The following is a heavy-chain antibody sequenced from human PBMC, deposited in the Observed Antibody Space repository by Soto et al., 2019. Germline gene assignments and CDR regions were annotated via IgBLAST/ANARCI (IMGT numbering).Heavy chain of an antibody. D-gene: IGHD2-8*01. CDR1: GFSITTRAMX. CDR3: ARINGQSGNYDLEY. J-gene: IGHJ4*02. Sequence: XGPTLVNPTQTLTLTCTFSGFSITTRAMXXXWXRQHPGNALEXLXLXXXXDXXXYXTXXKXXXXISXDXXXXPVVLTMTNVDTVDTATYYCARINGQSGNYDLEYWGKGTLVNVSS. V-gene: IGHV2-70*13. CDR2: XXXXDXX.